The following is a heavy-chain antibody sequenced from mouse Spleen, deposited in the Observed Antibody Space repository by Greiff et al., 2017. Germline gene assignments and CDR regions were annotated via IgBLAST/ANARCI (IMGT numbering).Heavy chain of an antibody. D-gene: IGHD4-1*01. CDR1: GYTFTSYW. CDR3: ARSRTEGGDY. V-gene: IGHV1S41*01. CDR2: IAPGSGST. J-gene: IGHJ2*01. Sequence: ELARPGASVKLSCKASGYTFTSYWINWIKQRPGQGLEWIGRIAPGSGSTYYNEMFKGKATLTVDTSSSTAYMQLSSLTSEDSAVYYCARSRTEGGDYGGQGTTLTVSS.